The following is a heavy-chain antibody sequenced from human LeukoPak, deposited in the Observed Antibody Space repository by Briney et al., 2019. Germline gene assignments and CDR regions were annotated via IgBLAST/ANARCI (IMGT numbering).Heavy chain of an antibody. CDR3: VRVDNGGNYFDY. D-gene: IGHD4-23*01. V-gene: IGHV4-59*08. J-gene: IGHJ4*02. CDR1: GGSMNSYY. CDR2: IYNSGST. Sequence: PSETLSLTCSVSGGSMNSYYWSWIRQSPGKGLEWIGYIYNSGSTNYNPSLQSRVTISADTSKNQFSLRLSSVTAADTAVYYCVRVDNGGNYFDYWGQGTLVTVSS.